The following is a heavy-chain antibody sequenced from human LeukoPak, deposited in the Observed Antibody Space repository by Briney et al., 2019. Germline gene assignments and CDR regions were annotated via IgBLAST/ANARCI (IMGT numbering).Heavy chain of an antibody. J-gene: IGHJ5*01. CDR1: IGSISSGGYY. CDR2: IYYSGST. D-gene: IGHD3-10*01. V-gene: IGHV4-31*03. CDR3: ARLNYYGSGSYYWFDP. Sequence: PSQTLSLTCTVSIGSISSGGYYWSWIRQYPGKGLEWIGYIYYSGSTYYNPSLKSRVTISVDTSEDQFSLKLNSVTAADTAVYYCARLNYYGSGSYYWFDPWGQGTLVTVSS.